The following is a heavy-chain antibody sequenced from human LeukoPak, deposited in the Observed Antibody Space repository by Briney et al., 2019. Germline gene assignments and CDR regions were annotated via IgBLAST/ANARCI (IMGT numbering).Heavy chain of an antibody. CDR3: AKRGTDCSGGSCSITSFDY. CDR1: GFTFSSYA. J-gene: IGHJ4*02. Sequence: GGSLRLSCAASGFTFSSYAMSWVRQAPGKGLEWVSTISGSGGSTYYADSVKGRFTISRDNSKNTLYLQMNSLRAEDTAVYYCAKRGTDCSGGSCSITSFDYWGQGTLVTVSS. D-gene: IGHD2-15*01. CDR2: ISGSGGST. V-gene: IGHV3-23*01.